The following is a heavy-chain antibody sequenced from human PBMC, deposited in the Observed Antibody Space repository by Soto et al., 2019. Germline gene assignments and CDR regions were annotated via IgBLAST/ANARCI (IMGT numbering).Heavy chain of an antibody. CDR1: GYSFSSYW. D-gene: IGHD2-2*01. Sequence: PGESLKISCKGSGYSFSSYWIGWVRQVPGKGLEWMGIIYPDDFDTRYSPSFQGQVTISADKSISTAYLQWNSLKASDTAIYYCARHWPQLPLNLWGQGTLVTVS. V-gene: IGHV5-51*01. CDR2: IYPDDFDT. CDR3: ARHWPQLPLNL. J-gene: IGHJ4*02.